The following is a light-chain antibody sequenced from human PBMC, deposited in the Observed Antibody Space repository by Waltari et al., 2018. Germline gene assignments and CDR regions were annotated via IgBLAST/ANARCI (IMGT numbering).Light chain of an antibody. Sequence: DIQMTQSPSSLSASVGDRVTITCRASQGIYKYLAWYQQKPGKVPKLLIYAASTLQSGVPSRFSGSRSGTDFTLTISSLQPEDVATYYCQKYNSAPLRTFGQGTKVEIK. J-gene: IGKJ1*01. CDR2: AAS. V-gene: IGKV1-27*01. CDR1: QGIYKY. CDR3: QKYNSAPLRT.